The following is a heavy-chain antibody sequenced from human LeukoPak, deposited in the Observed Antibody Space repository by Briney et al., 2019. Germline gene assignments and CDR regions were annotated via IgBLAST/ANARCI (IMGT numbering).Heavy chain of an antibody. J-gene: IGHJ4*02. Sequence: SQTLSLTCAISGDSFSSNSAAWNWIRQSPSRGLEWLGRTYYRSKWYNDYAVSVKSRITINPDTSKNQFSLQPNSVTPEDTAVYYCARDRPYYDYVWGSYHFDYWGQGTLVTVSS. V-gene: IGHV6-1*01. D-gene: IGHD3-16*02. CDR2: TYYRSKWYN. CDR3: ARDRPYYDYVWGSYHFDY. CDR1: GDSFSSNSAA.